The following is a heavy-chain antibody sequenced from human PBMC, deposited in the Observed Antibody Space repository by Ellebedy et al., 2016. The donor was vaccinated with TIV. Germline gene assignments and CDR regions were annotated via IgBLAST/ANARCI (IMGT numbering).Heavy chain of an antibody. CDR3: ARHLRMGQENWFDP. D-gene: IGHD3-16*01. CDR1: GYTLIELS. V-gene: IGHV1-24*01. Sequence: ASVKVSCKVSGYTLIELSMHWVRQAPGKGLEWMGGFDPEDGETIYEQKFQGRVTITEDTSTDTAYMELSSLRSEDAAVYHCARHLRMGQENWFDPWGQGTLVTVSS. CDR2: FDPEDGET. J-gene: IGHJ5*02.